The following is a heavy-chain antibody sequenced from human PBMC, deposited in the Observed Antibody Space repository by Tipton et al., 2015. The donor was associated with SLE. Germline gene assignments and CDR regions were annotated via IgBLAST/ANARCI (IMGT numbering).Heavy chain of an antibody. V-gene: IGHV4-39*01. J-gene: IGHJ4*02. CDR1: GDSISRSVYY. D-gene: IGHD6-19*01. CDR3: ARHELAVAGPLEY. Sequence: TLSLTCTVSGDSISRSVYYWDWVRQSPGKGLEWIGSIFQTGSTYYNPSLKSRVTMSVDTSKNQFSLKLSSVTAADTAVYYCARHELAVAGPLEYWGQGTLVTVSS. CDR2: IFQTGST.